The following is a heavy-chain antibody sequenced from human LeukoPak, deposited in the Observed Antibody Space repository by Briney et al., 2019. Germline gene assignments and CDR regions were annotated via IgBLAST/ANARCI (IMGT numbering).Heavy chain of an antibody. CDR1: GYTFTSYY. CDR3: ARDSDSSGYRGHTDAFDI. Sequence: ASVKVSCKASGYTFTSYYMHWVRQAPGQGLEWMGIINPSGGTTNYAQKFQGRVTMTRDTSTSTVYMELSSLRSEDTAVYYCARDSDSSGYRGHTDAFDIWGQGTMVTVSS. V-gene: IGHV1-46*01. J-gene: IGHJ3*02. CDR2: INPSGGTT. D-gene: IGHD3-22*01.